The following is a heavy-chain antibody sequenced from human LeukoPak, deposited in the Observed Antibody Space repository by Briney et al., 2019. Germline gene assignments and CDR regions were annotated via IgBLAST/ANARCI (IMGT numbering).Heavy chain of an antibody. D-gene: IGHD3-22*01. J-gene: IGHJ5*02. CDR3: ARDLNPGRHLITMIEFDP. CDR2: ISAYNSNT. CDR1: GYTFTSYG. V-gene: IGHV1-18*01. Sequence: GASVKVSCKASGYTFTSYGISWVRQAPGQGLEWMGWISAYNSNTNYAQKLQGRVTMTTDTSTSTAYMELRSLRSDDTAVYYCARDLNPGRHLITMIEFDPWGQGTLVTVSS.